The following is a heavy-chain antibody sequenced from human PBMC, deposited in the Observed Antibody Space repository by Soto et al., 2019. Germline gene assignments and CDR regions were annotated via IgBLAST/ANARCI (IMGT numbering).Heavy chain of an antibody. CDR2: IFSNAQK. Sequence: QVTLKESGPVLVKPTETLTLTCTVSGFSLSNERMGVSWIRQPPGKALEWLAHIFSNAQKSYNPSLKSRLTTAKDTSKSQVVLTMTNMDPVDTATYYCARDVQSNWFDPWGQGTLVTVSS. D-gene: IGHD3-10*02. CDR3: ARDVQSNWFDP. J-gene: IGHJ5*02. V-gene: IGHV2-26*01. CDR1: GFSLSNERMG.